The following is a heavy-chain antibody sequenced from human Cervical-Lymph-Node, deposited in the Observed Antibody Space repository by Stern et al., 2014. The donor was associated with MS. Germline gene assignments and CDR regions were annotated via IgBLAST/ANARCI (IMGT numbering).Heavy chain of an antibody. Sequence: EVQLVESGGDLVQPGGSLRLSCAASGFTFSSYWLHWVRQAPGKGLVWVSRINSEGRTTNYADSVKGRFTIARDNAKNTLYLQISSLRAEDTAVYYCAGGSTYGNWYFALWGRGTLVTVSS. CDR1: GFTFSSYW. CDR2: INSEGRTT. V-gene: IGHV3-74*02. CDR3: AGGSTYGNWYFAL. D-gene: IGHD5-18*01. J-gene: IGHJ2*01.